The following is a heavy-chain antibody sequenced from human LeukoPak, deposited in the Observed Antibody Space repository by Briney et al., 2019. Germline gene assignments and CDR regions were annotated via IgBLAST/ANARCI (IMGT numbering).Heavy chain of an antibody. CDR1: GGSISSYY. CDR2: IYYSGST. V-gene: IGHV4-59*01. CDR3: ARDLNYYDSSGYRYRGWFDP. J-gene: IGHJ5*02. Sequence: SETLSLTCTVSGGSISSYYWSWIRQPPGKGLGWIGYIYYSGSTNYNPSLKSRVTISVDTSKNQFSLKLSSVTAADTAVYYCARDLNYYDSSGYRYRGWFDPWGQGTLVTVSS. D-gene: IGHD3-22*01.